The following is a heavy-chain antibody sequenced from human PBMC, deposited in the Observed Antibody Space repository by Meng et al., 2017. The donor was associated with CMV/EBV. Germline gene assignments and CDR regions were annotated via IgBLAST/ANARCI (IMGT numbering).Heavy chain of an antibody. D-gene: IGHD2-15*01. Sequence: GSLRLSCTVSGYSISSGCYWGWIRQPPGKGLEWIGSIYHSGSTYYNPSLKSRVTISVDTSKNQFSLKLSSVTAADTAVYYCARDDCSGGSRYGYWGQGTLVTVSS. CDR3: ARDDCSGGSRYGY. J-gene: IGHJ4*02. CDR2: IYHSGST. V-gene: IGHV4-38-2*02. CDR1: GYSISSGCY.